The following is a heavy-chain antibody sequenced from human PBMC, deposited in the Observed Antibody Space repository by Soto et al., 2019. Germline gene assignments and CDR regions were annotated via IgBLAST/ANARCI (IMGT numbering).Heavy chain of an antibody. J-gene: IGHJ4*02. V-gene: IGHV4-59*01. Sequence: SETLSLTCTVSGGSISSYYWSWIRQPPGKGLEWIGYIYYSGSTNYNPSLKSRVTISVDTSKNQFSLKLSSVTAVDTAVYYCARVDDYGDADYWGQGTLVTVSS. D-gene: IGHD4-17*01. CDR2: IYYSGST. CDR1: GGSISSYY. CDR3: ARVDDYGDADY.